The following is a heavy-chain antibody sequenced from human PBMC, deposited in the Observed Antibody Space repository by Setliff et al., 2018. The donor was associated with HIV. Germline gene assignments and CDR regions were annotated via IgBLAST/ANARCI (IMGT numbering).Heavy chain of an antibody. Sequence: SETLSLTCAVSGYSISSGYYWGWIRQPPGKGLEWIGSIHHSGSTYNNPSLKSRVTISVDTSKNQFSLKLTSVTAADTAVYYCARSYYYSGNPGGEFDYWGQGTLVTVSS. V-gene: IGHV4-38-2*01. J-gene: IGHJ4*02. CDR2: IHHSGST. CDR1: GYSISSGYY. D-gene: IGHD3-16*01. CDR3: ARSYYYSGNPGGEFDY.